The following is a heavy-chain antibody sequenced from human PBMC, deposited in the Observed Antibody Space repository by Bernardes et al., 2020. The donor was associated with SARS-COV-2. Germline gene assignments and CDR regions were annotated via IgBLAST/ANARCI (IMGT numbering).Heavy chain of an antibody. CDR1: GYTFTSYD. CDR3: ARLSGSYYDFWSGYSSTCFDY. Sequence: ASAKVSCKASGYTFTSYDINWVRQATGQGLEWMGWMNPNSGNTGYAQKFQGRVTMTRNTSISTAYMELSSLRSEDTAVYYCARLSGSYYDFWSGYSSTCFDYWGQGTLVTVSS. J-gene: IGHJ4*02. CDR2: MNPNSGNT. D-gene: IGHD3-3*01. V-gene: IGHV1-8*01.